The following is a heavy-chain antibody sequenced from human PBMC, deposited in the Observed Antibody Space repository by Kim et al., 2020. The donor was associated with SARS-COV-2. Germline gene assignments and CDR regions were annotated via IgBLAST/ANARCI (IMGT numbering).Heavy chain of an antibody. D-gene: IGHD3-22*01. CDR1: GGSISSSSYY. Sequence: SETLSLTCTVSGGSISSSSYYWGWIRQPPGKGLEWIGSIYYSGSTYYNPSLKSRVTISVDTSKNQFSLKLSSVTAADTAVYYCARDLYYDSSGWSDYWGQGTLVTVSS. CDR2: IYYSGST. V-gene: IGHV4-39*07. CDR3: ARDLYYDSSGWSDY. J-gene: IGHJ4*02.